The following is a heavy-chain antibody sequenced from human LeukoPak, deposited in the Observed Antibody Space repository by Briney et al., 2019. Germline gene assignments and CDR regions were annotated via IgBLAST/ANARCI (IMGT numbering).Heavy chain of an antibody. CDR2: ISGGGGST. CDR1: RFTFSSYA. CDR3: AKGGKWDVTPFDY. V-gene: IGHV3-23*01. Sequence: GRSLRLSCAASRFTFSSYAMHWVRQAPGKGLEWVSTISGGGGSTYYADSVKGRFTISRDNSKNTLYLQVNSLRAEDTAVYYCAKGGKWDVTPFDYWGQGTLVTVSS. J-gene: IGHJ4*02. D-gene: IGHD1-26*01.